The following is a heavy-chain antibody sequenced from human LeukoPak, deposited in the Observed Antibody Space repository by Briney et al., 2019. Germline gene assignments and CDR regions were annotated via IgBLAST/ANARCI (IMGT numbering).Heavy chain of an antibody. CDR2: IVVGSGNT. CDR1: GFTFTSSA. Sequence: SVKVSCKASGFTFTSSAMQWVRQARGQRLEWIGWIVVGSGNTNYAQKFQERVTITRDMSTSTAYMELSSLRSEDTAVYYCAAGMGYYGSGSYYSSGMDVWGQGTTVTVSS. J-gene: IGHJ6*02. D-gene: IGHD3-10*01. CDR3: AAGMGYYGSGSYYSSGMDV. V-gene: IGHV1-58*02.